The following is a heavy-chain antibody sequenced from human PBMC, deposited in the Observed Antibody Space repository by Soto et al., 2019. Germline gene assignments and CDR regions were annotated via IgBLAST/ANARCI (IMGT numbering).Heavy chain of an antibody. Sequence: QVQLVESGGGVVQPGRSLRLSCAASGFTFSSYGMHWVRQAPGKGLEWVAVISYDGNNKYYADSVKGRFTISRDNSKNTLYLQMNSLRAEDTAVYYCAKASRDGYKLYYFDYWGQGTLVTVSS. CDR2: ISYDGNNK. J-gene: IGHJ4*02. D-gene: IGHD5-12*01. CDR3: AKASRDGYKLYYFDY. V-gene: IGHV3-30*18. CDR1: GFTFSSYG.